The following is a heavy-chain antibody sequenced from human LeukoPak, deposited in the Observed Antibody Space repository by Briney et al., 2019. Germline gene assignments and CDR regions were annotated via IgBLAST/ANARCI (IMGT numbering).Heavy chain of an antibody. CDR3: AKGTGSGSFLVDY. D-gene: IGHD6-6*01. CDR2: ISGTGGTI. CDR1: GFXFDNYA. V-gene: IGHV3-43*02. Sequence: PGGSLRLSCAGSGFXFDNYAIHWVRQPPGKGLEWVSLISGTGGTIHQADSVKGRFTISRDNSKNSLYLQMSSLRTEDTAFYYCAKGTGSGSFLVDYWGQGTLVTVSS. J-gene: IGHJ4*02.